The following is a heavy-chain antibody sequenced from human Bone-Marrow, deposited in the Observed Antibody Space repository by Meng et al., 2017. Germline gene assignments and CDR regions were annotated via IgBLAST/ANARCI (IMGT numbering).Heavy chain of an antibody. CDR3: ARESSGWYIDY. CDR2: IYYSGST. CDR1: GGSISSSSYY. Sequence: SETLSLTCTVSGGSISSSSYYWGWIRQPPGKGLEWIGSIYYSGSTYYNPSLKSRVTISVDTSKNQLSLKLKSATAADTAMYYCARESSGWYIDYWGQGTLVTVSS. J-gene: IGHJ4*02. V-gene: IGHV4-39*07. D-gene: IGHD6-19*01.